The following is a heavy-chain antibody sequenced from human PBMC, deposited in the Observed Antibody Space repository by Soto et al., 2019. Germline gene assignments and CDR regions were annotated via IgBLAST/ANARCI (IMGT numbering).Heavy chain of an antibody. Sequence: ESGGGLVQPGGSLRLSCAASGFTFSSYSMNWVRQAPGKGLEWVSYISSSSSTIYYADSVKGRFTISRDNAKNSLYLQMNSLRAEDTAVYYCARDSYMDVWGKGTTVTVSS. J-gene: IGHJ6*03. CDR2: ISSSSSTI. CDR3: ARDSYMDV. V-gene: IGHV3-48*01. CDR1: GFTFSSYS.